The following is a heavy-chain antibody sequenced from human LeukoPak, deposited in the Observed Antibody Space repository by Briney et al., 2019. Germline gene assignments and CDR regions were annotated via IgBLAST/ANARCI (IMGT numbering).Heavy chain of an antibody. CDR3: ARGGDGYNSDWFGP. V-gene: IGHV1-8*01. CDR1: GYIFTSYD. Sequence: ASVKVSCKASGYIFTSYDINWVRQATGQGLEWMGWMNPNSGNTGYAQKFQGRVTITRDTSITTAYMELSSLRSEDTAVYYCARGGDGYNSDWFGPWGQGTLVTVSS. D-gene: IGHD5-24*01. J-gene: IGHJ5*02. CDR2: MNPNSGNT.